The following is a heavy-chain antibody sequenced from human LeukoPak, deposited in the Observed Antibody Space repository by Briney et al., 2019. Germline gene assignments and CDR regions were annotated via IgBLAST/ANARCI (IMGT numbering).Heavy chain of an antibody. CDR3: ARFRGTSSWHQEVFDY. CDR2: ISYNGSP. D-gene: IGHD2-15*01. V-gene: IGHV4-59*08. CDR1: GGSIISYN. J-gene: IGHJ4*02. Sequence: SETLSFTCTVSGGSIISYNWNWIRQPPGKGLEWIGYISYNGSPDYNPSFKSRVTMSVDTSQGQFSLRLSSVTAADTAVYYCARFRGTSSWHQEVFDYWGQGAPVTVSS.